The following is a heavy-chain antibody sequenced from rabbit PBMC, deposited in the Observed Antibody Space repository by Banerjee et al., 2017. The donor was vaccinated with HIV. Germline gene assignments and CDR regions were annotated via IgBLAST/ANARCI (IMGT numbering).Heavy chain of an antibody. V-gene: IGHV1S40*01. D-gene: IGHD6-1*01. J-gene: IGHJ4*01. CDR1: GFPFSSGAY. Sequence: QSLEESGGDLVKPGASLTLTCTASGFPFSSGAYMCWVRQAPGKGLEWIGCIYTGSSGSTYYATWAKGRFTISRTSSTTVTLQMTSLTAADTATYFCARDPNVNIYGFEGDLWGQGTLVTVS. CDR2: IYTGSSGST. CDR3: ARDPNVNIYGFEGDL.